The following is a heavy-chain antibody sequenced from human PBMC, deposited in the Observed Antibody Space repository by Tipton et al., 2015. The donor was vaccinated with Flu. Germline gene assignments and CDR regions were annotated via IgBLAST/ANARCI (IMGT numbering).Heavy chain of an antibody. D-gene: IGHD6-6*01. CDR3: ARARTADSSASTMRP. CDR2: ISAYNGNT. Sequence: QSGPEEKKPGASVKVSCQASGYTFTSYGISWVRQAPGQGLEWMGWISAYNGNTNYAQKRQGRVTMTTDTCTSTSYKELRSLRSDDTAVYYCARARTADSSASTMRPWGQGTLVTGSA. V-gene: IGHV1-18*04. CDR1: GYTFTSYG. J-gene: IGHJ5*02.